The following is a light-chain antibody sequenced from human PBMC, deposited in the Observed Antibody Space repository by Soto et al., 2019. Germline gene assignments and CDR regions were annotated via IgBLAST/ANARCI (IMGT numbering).Light chain of an antibody. J-gene: IGLJ3*02. CDR2: ENN. V-gene: IGLV1-51*02. CDR1: SSNIANNY. Sequence: QSVVTQPPSVSAAPGQTVTISCSGSSSNIANNYVSWFQQLPGTAPKLLIYENNKRPSGIPDRFSGSKSGTSAALGITGLQTGDEADYYCGTWDDSLSAGVFGGGTKLTVL. CDR3: GTWDDSLSAGV.